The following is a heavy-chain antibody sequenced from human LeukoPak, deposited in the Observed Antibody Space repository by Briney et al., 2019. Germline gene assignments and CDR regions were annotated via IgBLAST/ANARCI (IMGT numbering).Heavy chain of an antibody. CDR1: GFTFSSYG. CDR2: ISYDGSNK. Sequence: GGSLRLSRAASGFTFSSYGMHWVRQAPGKGLEWVAVISYDGSNKYYADSVKGRFTISRDNSKNTLYLQMNSLRAEDTAVYYCAKDRGYSYGCPDYWGQGTLVTVSS. V-gene: IGHV3-30*18. J-gene: IGHJ4*02. CDR3: AKDRGYSYGCPDY. D-gene: IGHD5-18*01.